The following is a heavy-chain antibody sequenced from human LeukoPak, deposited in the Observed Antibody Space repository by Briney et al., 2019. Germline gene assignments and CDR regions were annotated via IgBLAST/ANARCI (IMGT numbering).Heavy chain of an antibody. J-gene: IGHJ4*02. CDR3: ARGDSYYDAIDY. D-gene: IGHD3-22*01. CDR2: ISYDGSNK. V-gene: IGHV3-30*04. CDR1: GFTFSSYA. Sequence: GRSLRLSCAASGFTFSSYAMHWVRQAPGKGLEWVAVISYDGSNKYYADSVKGRFTISRDNSKNTLYLQMNSLRAEDTAVYYRARGDSYYDAIDYWGQGTLVTVSS.